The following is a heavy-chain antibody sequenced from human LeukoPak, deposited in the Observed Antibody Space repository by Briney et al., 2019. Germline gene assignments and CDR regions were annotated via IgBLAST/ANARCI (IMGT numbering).Heavy chain of an antibody. CDR3: ARGGRGYSYEIDY. V-gene: IGHV4-31*03. CDR1: GGSISSGGYY. J-gene: IGHJ4*02. D-gene: IGHD5-18*01. CDR2: IYYSGST. Sequence: SETLSLTCTVSGGSISSGGYYWSWIRQHPGKGLKWIGYIYYSGSTYYNPSLKSRVTISVDTSKNQFSLKLSSVTAADTAVYYCARGGRGYSYEIDYWGQGTLVTVSS.